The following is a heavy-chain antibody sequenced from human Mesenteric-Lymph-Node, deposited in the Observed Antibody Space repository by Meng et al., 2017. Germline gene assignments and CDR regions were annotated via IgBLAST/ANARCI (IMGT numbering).Heavy chain of an antibody. D-gene: IGHD3-22*01. Sequence: GSLRLSCTVSGASVTSDNSYWSWIRQPPGKGLEWIGYIYTIGSTKYNPSLKSRVTISVDTSKNQFSLKLSSVTAADTAVYYCATRYYDSSGYYYANDALDIWARETMVTVS. V-gene: IGHV4-61*01. J-gene: IGHJ3*02. CDR3: ATRYYDSSGYYYANDALDI. CDR2: IYTIGST. CDR1: GASVTSDNSY.